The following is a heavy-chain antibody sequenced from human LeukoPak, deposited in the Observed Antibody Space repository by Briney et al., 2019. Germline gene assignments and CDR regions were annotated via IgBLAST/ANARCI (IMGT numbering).Heavy chain of an antibody. V-gene: IGHV3-30*18. D-gene: IGHD3-10*01. CDR3: VKDSSSTWFGGDSK. J-gene: IGHJ4*02. CDR1: GITFSYYG. CDR2: ISTDASNK. Sequence: PGGSLRLSCAASGITFSYYGLHWVRQAPGKGLEWVSLISTDASNKNYADSVKGRFTISRDNSKNTLYLQMKSLRVEDTAVYYCVKDSSSTWFGGDSKWGQGTLVTVSS.